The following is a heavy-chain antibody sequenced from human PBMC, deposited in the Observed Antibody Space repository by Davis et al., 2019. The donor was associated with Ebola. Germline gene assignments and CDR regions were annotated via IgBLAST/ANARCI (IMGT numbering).Heavy chain of an antibody. J-gene: IGHJ4*02. D-gene: IGHD4-17*01. CDR1: GFIFNDYG. CDR3: EKDRWGNGAYPGPY. Sequence: PGGSLRLSCAASGFIFNDYGMSWFRQAPGKGLEWVSGISPSGATPYYADSVRGRFVISRDNSRGTLSLQMNSLRVEDTAVYYCEKDRWGNGAYPGPYWGLGTLVTVSS. CDR2: ISPSGATP. V-gene: IGHV3-23*01.